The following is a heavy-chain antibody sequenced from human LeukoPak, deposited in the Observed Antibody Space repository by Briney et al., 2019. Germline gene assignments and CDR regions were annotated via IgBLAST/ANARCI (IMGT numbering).Heavy chain of an antibody. CDR3: ARGSDYGDYGDY. CDR2: ISAYNGNT. Sequence: ASAKVSCKASGYTFTSYGISWVRQAPGQGLEWMGWISAYNGNTNCAQKLQGRVTMTTDTSTTTAYMELRSLRSDDTAVYFCARGSDYGDYGDYWGQGTLVTVSS. J-gene: IGHJ4*02. D-gene: IGHD4-17*01. V-gene: IGHV1-18*01. CDR1: GYTFTSYG.